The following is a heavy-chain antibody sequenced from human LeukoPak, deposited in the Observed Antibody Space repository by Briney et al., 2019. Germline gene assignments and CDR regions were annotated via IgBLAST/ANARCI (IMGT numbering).Heavy chain of an antibody. J-gene: IGHJ4*02. V-gene: IGHV1-18*01. CDR3: ARDWGSIKVIADY. Sequence: ASVKVSCKATGYTFTSYGISWVRQAPGQGLEWMGWISSNSDNTNYAQKLQGRVTMTTDTSTSTAYMERRSLRSDDTALYFSARDWGSIKVIADYWGQGTLVTVSS. D-gene: IGHD7-27*01. CDR2: ISSNSDNT. CDR1: GYTFTSYG.